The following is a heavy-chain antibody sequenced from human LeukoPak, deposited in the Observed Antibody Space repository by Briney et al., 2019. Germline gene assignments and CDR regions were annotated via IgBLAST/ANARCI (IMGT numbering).Heavy chain of an antibody. CDR1: GSTFSSYN. Sequence: GGSLRLSCAASGSTFSSYNMNWVRQAPGRGLEWISYISTSSGMIYYADSVKGRFTISRDYAKNSLYLHMDSLRAEDAAVYYCARDRTQMYYVFDYWGQGSLVTVSS. CDR2: ISTSSGMI. CDR3: ARDRTQMYYVFDY. D-gene: IGHD3-16*01. V-gene: IGHV3-48*01. J-gene: IGHJ4*02.